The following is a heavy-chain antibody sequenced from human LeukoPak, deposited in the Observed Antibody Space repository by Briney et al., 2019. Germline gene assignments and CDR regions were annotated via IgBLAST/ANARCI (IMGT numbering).Heavy chain of an antibody. J-gene: IGHJ5*02. D-gene: IGHD6-13*01. CDR3: ARRPEYSSSWTCFDP. Sequence: GGSLRLSCAASGFTFSDYAMDWVRQAPGKGLEWVANIKKDGSEKYYVDSVKGRFTISRDNAKNLLYLQMNSLRAEDTAVYYCARRPEYSSSWTCFDPWGQGTLVTVSS. CDR2: IKKDGSEK. CDR1: GFTFSDYA. V-gene: IGHV3-7*03.